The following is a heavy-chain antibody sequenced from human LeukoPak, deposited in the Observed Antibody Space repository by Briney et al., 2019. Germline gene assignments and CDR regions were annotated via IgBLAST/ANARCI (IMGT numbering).Heavy chain of an antibody. D-gene: IGHD3-22*01. CDR2: IYYSGST. J-gene: IGHJ4*02. CDR3: ASSDHYNSSGYSLDY. V-gene: IGHV4-61*01. Sequence: SETLSLTCTVSGVSVSSANYYWSCIRQPPGKGLECIGYIYYSGSTSYSPSLKSRVTISVDTSKNQFSLKLRSVTAADTAVYYCASSDHYNSSGYSLDYWGQGTLVTVSS. CDR1: GVSVSSANYY.